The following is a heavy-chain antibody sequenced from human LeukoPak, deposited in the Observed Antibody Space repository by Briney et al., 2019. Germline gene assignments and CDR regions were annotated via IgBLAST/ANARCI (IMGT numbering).Heavy chain of an antibody. V-gene: IGHV4-59*01. CDR2: IYYSGST. CDR1: GGSISSYY. J-gene: IGHJ6*03. D-gene: IGHD3-3*01. CDR3: ARHAFGGSYYYYYYMDV. Sequence: SETLSLTCTVSGGSISSYYWSWIRQPPGKGLEWIGYIYYSGSTNYNPSLKSRVTISVDTSKNQFSLKLSSVTAADTAVYYCARHAFGGSYYYYYYMDVWGKGTTVTVSS.